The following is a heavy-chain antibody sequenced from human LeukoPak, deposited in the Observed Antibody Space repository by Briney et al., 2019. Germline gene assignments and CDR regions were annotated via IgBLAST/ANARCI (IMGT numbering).Heavy chain of an antibody. Sequence: GGSLRLSCAASGFTFSSYAMSWVRQAPGKGLEWASAISGSGGSTYYADSVKGRFTISRDNSKNTLYLQMNSLRAEDTAVYYCAKESELLWFGELSYFDYWGQGTLVTVSS. J-gene: IGHJ4*02. V-gene: IGHV3-23*01. CDR1: GFTFSSYA. D-gene: IGHD3-10*01. CDR2: ISGSGGST. CDR3: AKESELLWFGELSYFDY.